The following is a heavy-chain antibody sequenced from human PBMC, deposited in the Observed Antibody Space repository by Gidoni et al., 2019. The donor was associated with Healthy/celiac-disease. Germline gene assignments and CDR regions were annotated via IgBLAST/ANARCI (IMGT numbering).Heavy chain of an antibody. Sequence: QVQLQQWGAGLLKPSETLSLTCAVYGGSFSGYYWSWIRQPPGKGLEWIGEINHSGSTNCNPSLKSRVTISVDTSKNQFSLKLSSVTAADTAVYYCARGWKVGVPKRYCSGGSCYWFDPWGQGTLVTVSS. CDR2: INHSGST. J-gene: IGHJ5*02. V-gene: IGHV4-34*01. D-gene: IGHD2-15*01. CDR1: GGSFSGYY. CDR3: ARGWKVGVPKRYCSGGSCYWFDP.